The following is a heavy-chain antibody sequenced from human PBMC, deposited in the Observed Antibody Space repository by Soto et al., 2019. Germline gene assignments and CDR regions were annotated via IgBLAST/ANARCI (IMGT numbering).Heavy chain of an antibody. CDR1: GFTFDDYD. V-gene: IGHV3-9*01. CDR2: ISWNSGSI. CDR3: AKDVHSSYYYMDV. Sequence: EVQLVESGGGLVQPGRSLRLSCAASGFTFDDYDMPWVRQAPGKGLEWVSGISWNSGSIGYADSVKGRFTISRDNAKNSLYLQMNSLRAEDTALYYCAKDVHSSYYYMDVWGKGTTVTVSS. J-gene: IGHJ6*03. D-gene: IGHD5-18*01.